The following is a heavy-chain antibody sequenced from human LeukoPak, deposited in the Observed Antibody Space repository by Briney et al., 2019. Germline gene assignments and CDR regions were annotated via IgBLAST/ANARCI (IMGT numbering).Heavy chain of an antibody. V-gene: IGHV3-21*01. CDR3: ARGGYSSSWYHDS. D-gene: IGHD6-13*01. CDR2: ISSSSSYI. Sequence: GGTLRLSCAASGFTFSRYDMSWVRQAPGKGLEWVSSISSSSSYIYYADSVKGRFTISRDNAKNSLYLQMNSLRAEDTAVYYCARGGYSSSWYHDSWGQGTLVTVSS. CDR1: GFTFSRYD. J-gene: IGHJ4*02.